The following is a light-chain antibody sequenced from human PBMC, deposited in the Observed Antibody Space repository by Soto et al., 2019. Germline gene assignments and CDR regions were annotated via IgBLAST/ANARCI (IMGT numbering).Light chain of an antibody. J-gene: IGLJ1*01. Sequence: QSVLTQPASVSGSPGQSITISRTGTTSDVGGYNYVSWHQQHPGKAPKLMIYDVINRPSGVSNRFSGSKSDNTASLTISGLQAEDEADYYCTSYTSGGTHVFGSGTKVTVL. CDR3: TSYTSGGTHV. V-gene: IGLV2-14*01. CDR2: DVI. CDR1: TSDVGGYNY.